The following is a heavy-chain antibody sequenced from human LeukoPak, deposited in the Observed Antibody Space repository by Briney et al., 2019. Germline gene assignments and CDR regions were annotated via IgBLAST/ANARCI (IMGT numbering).Heavy chain of an antibody. D-gene: IGHD6-6*01. V-gene: IGHV3-20*04. Sequence: GGSLRLSCAASGFTFDDYGMSWVRQAPGKGLEWVSGINWNGGSTGYADSVKGRFTISRDNAKNSLYLQMNSLRAEDTALYYCAKGTASIPIYMDVWGKGTTVTISS. CDR1: GFTFDDYG. CDR3: AKGTASIPIYMDV. J-gene: IGHJ6*03. CDR2: INWNGGST.